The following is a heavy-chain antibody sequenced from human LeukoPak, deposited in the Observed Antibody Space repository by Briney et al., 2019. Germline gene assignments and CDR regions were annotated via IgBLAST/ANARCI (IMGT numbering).Heavy chain of an antibody. V-gene: IGHV1-46*01. CDR3: AREGYSSSQASGQNYYYYYMDV. Sequence: ASVKVSCKASGYTFTSYYMHWVRQAPGQGLEWMGIINPSGGSTSYAQKFHGRVTMTRDMSTSTVYMELSSLRSEDTAVYYCAREGYSSSQASGQNYYYYYMDVWGKGTTVTVSS. J-gene: IGHJ6*03. D-gene: IGHD6-6*01. CDR1: GYTFTSYY. CDR2: INPSGGST.